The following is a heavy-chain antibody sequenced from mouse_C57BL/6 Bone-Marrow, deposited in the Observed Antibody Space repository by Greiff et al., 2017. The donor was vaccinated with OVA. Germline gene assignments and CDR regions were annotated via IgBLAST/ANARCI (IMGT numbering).Heavy chain of an antibody. CDR1: GFTFSDYY. CDR2: ISNGGGST. J-gene: IGHJ4*01. D-gene: IGHD4-1*01. V-gene: IGHV5-12*01. CDR3: ARRKLGRDAMDY. Sequence: DVQLQESGGGLVQPGGSLKLSCAASGFTFSDYYMYWVRQTPEQRLEWVAYISNGGGSTYYPDTVKGRSTISRDNAKNTLYLQMSRLKSEDTAMYYCARRKLGRDAMDYWGQGTSVTVSS.